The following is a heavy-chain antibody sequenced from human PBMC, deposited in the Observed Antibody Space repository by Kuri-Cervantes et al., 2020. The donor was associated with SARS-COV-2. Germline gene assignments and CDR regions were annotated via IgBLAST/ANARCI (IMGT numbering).Heavy chain of an antibody. Sequence: GESLKISCGASGFTFSGHWIHWVRQAPGKGLVWVSRINPDGSYPNNADSVKGRFTLSRDNAKNMLFLEMNSLRAEYTAVYYCVRDGDHWNFDYWGQGTLVTVSS. J-gene: IGHJ4*01. D-gene: IGHD1-1*01. CDR2: INPDGSYP. CDR3: VRDGDHWNFDY. CDR1: GFTFSGHW. V-gene: IGHV3-74*01.